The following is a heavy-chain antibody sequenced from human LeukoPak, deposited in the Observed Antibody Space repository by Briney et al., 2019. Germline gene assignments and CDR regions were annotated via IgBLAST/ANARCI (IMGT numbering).Heavy chain of an antibody. CDR1: GFTFSSYW. J-gene: IGHJ4*02. V-gene: IGHV3-74*01. D-gene: IGHD5-12*01. Sequence: PGGSLRLSCAASGFTFSSYWMHWVRQAPGKWLVWVSRINSDGSSTSYADSVKGRFTISRDNAKNTLYLQMNSLRAEDTAVYYCARSTGWLQHNYWGQGTLVTVSS. CDR2: INSDGSST. CDR3: ARSTGWLQHNY.